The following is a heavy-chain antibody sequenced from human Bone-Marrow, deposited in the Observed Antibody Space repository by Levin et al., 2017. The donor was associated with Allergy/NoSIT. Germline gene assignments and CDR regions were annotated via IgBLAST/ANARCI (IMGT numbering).Heavy chain of an antibody. CDR3: TRLGEDPTVTKAFDS. D-gene: IGHD4-11*01. V-gene: IGHV3-73*01. CDR2: FRSKGNNYAT. J-gene: IGHJ3*02. CDR1: GLTFTDSA. Sequence: GGSLRLSCAASGLTFTDSAMHWVRQASGKGLEWVGRFRSKGNNYATAYAASVKGRFTISRDDSKNTAYLQMNSLKIEDTAVYYCTRLGEDPTVTKAFDSWGQGTMVTVSA.